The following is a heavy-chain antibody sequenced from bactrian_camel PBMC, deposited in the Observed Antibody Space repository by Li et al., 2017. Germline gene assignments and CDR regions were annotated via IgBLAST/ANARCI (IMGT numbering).Heavy chain of an antibody. CDR1: GATHAYSRNC. Sequence: HVQLVESGGGTVQAGGSLRLSCVVSGATHAYSRNCMGWFRRAPGKEREVLAAIYTRDGTTHHADSVKGRFTISHVNANNTTFLQMNSLKPEDTAWYSCAADLGPCGRVRMRAIQAHGGDEGFGYWGQGTQVTVS. CDR2: IYTRDGTT. V-gene: IGHV3S54*01. D-gene: IGHD3*01. CDR3: AADLGPCGRVRMRAIQAHGGDEGFGY. J-gene: IGHJ6*01.